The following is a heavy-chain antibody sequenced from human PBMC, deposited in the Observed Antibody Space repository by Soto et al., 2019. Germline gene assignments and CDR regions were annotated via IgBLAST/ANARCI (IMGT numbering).Heavy chain of an antibody. CDR1: GFTFSSYA. V-gene: IGHV3-30-3*01. Sequence: QVQLVESGGGVVQPGRSLRLSCAASGFTFSSYAMHWVRQAPGKGLEWVAVISYDGSNKYYADSVKGRFTISRDNSKNTLYLQMNSLRAEDTAVYYCARAVAYCGGDCYSPYYYFDYWGQGALVTVSS. J-gene: IGHJ4*02. CDR3: ARAVAYCGGDCYSPYYYFDY. D-gene: IGHD2-21*02. CDR2: ISYDGSNK.